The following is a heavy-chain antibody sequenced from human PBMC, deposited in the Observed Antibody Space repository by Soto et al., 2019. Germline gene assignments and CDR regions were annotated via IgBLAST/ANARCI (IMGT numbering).Heavy chain of an antibody. CDR1: GYTFTCYY. J-gene: IGHJ3*02. Sequence: XSVKVSGKASGYTFTCYYMHWVRQAPGQGLEWMGWINPNSGGTNYAQKFQGRVTMTRDTSISTAYMELSRLRSDDTAVYYCASSVLVGDAFDIWRQGPMVTVSS. V-gene: IGHV1-2*02. D-gene: IGHD6-6*01. CDR3: ASSVLVGDAFDI. CDR2: INPNSGGT.